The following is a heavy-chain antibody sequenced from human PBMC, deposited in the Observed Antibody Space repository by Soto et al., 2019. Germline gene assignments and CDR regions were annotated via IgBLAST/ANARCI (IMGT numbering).Heavy chain of an antibody. V-gene: IGHV6-1*01. CDR3: ARGVYSSSWPEGYYFDY. D-gene: IGHD6-13*01. CDR2: TYYRSKWYN. CDR1: GDSVSSNSAA. Sequence: SQTLSLTCAISGDSVSSNSAAWNWIRQSPSRGLEWLGRTYYRSKWYNDYAVSVKSRITINPDTSKNQFSLQLNSVTPEDTAVYYCARGVYSSSWPEGYYFDYWGQGTLVTV. J-gene: IGHJ4*02.